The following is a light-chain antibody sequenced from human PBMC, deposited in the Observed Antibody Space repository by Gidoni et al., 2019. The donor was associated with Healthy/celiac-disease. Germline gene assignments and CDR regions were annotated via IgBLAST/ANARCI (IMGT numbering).Light chain of an antibody. CDR1: QSVSSY. Sequence: ILLTQSPATLSLSPGERATLSCRASQSVSSYLAWYQQKPGQAPRLLIYDASNRATGIPARLSGSGSGTDFTLTISSLEPEDFAVYYCQQRSNWPPGLTFGGGTKVEIK. J-gene: IGKJ4*01. CDR2: DAS. CDR3: QQRSNWPPGLT. V-gene: IGKV3-11*01.